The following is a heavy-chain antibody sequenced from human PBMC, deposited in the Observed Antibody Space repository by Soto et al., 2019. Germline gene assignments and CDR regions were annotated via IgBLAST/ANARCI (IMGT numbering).Heavy chain of an antibody. V-gene: IGHV1-3*01. J-gene: IGHJ6*02. D-gene: IGHD2-15*01. CDR3: ARDGAVYCSGGSCYLIGMDV. Sequence: LKVSCKASGYTFTSYAMHWVRQAPGQRLEWMGWINAGNGNTKYSQKFQGRVTITRDTSASTAYMELSSLRSEDTAVYYCARDGAVYCSGGSCYLIGMDVWGQGTTVTVSS. CDR2: INAGNGNT. CDR1: GYTFTSYA.